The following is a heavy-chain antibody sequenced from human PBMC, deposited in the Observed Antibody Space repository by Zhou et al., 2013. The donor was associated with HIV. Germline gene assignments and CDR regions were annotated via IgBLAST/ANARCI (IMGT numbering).Heavy chain of an antibody. J-gene: IGHJ6*02. D-gene: IGHD2-21*02. CDR3: ARDRGGGDWSYYYYYGMDV. CDR1: GGSISSHY. CDR2: IHHTGNT. Sequence: QVQLQESGPGLVKPSETLSLTCSVSGGSISSHYWSWIRQPPGKGLEWIGYIHHTGNTNYNPSLKSRVTISVDMPKNQFSLKLNSVAAADTAVYYCARDRGGGDWSYYYYYGMDVWGQGTTVIVSS. V-gene: IGHV4-59*11.